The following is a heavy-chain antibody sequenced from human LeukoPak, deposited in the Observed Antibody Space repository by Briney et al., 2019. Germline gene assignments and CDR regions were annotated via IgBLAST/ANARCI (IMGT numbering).Heavy chain of an antibody. CDR3: ARVEASGYDYGAFDY. CDR1: GFTFNRYW. V-gene: IGHV3-7*01. Sequence: GGSLRLSCAASGFTFNRYWMSWGRQAPGKELQGVANIKQDGSAKYYVDAVKGRFTISRDNAKNSLYLHMNSLRAEDTAVYYCARVEASGYDYGAFDYWGQGKLVTASS. CDR2: IKQDGSAK. J-gene: IGHJ4*02. D-gene: IGHD5-12*01.